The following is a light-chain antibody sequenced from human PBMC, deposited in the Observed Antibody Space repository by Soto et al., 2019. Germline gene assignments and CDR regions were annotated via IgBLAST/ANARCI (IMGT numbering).Light chain of an antibody. CDR1: QSISSW. CDR2: TAS. CDR3: QQYNTYPWT. V-gene: IGKV1-5*03. Sequence: DIQMTQSPSTLSASVGDRVTITCRASQSISSWLAWYQQKPGKAPKLLIYTASILQSGVPSRCSGSGSGTEFTLTISSLQPDDFATYYCQQYNTYPWTFGQGTQVEIK. J-gene: IGKJ1*01.